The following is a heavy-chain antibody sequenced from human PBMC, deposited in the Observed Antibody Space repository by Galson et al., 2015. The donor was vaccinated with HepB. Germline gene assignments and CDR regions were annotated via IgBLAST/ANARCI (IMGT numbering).Heavy chain of an antibody. D-gene: IGHD3-10*01. V-gene: IGHV1-69*06. J-gene: IGHJ5*02. CDR3: ALWRGDYYGSGSYYNVGPPNNWFDP. Sequence: SVKVSCKASGGTFSSYAISWVRQAPGQGLEWMGGIIPIFGTANYAQKFQGRVTITADKSTSIAYMELSSLRSEDTAVYYCALWRGDYYGSGSYYNVGPPNNWFDPWGQGTLVTVSS. CDR2: IIPIFGTA. CDR1: GGTFSSYA.